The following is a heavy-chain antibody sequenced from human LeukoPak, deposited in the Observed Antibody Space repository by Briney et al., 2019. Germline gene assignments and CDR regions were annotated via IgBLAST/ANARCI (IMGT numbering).Heavy chain of an antibody. CDR2: IYYSGST. J-gene: IGHJ4*02. CDR3: ARRDSSSWIDY. Sequence: SETLSLTCAVSGYSISSGYYWGWIRQPPGKGLEWIGSIYYSGSTYYNPSLKSRVTISVDTSKNQFSLKLSSVTAADTAVYYCARRDSSSWIDYWGQGTLVTVSS. CDR1: GYSISSGYY. D-gene: IGHD6-13*01. V-gene: IGHV4-38-2*01.